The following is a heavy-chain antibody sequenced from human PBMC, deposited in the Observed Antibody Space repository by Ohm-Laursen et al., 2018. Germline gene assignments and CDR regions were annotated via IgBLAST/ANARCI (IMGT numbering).Heavy chain of an antibody. CDR1: GYTLTELS. CDR2: FDPEDGET. J-gene: IGHJ2*01. D-gene: IGHD6-13*01. CDR3: SAAAGTWYFDL. Sequence: GASVKVSCKVSGYTLTELSMHWVRQAPGKGLEWMGGFDPEDGETIYAQKFQGRVTMTEDTFTDTAYMELSSLRSDDTAVYYCSAAAGTWYFDLWGRGTLVTVSS. V-gene: IGHV1-24*01.